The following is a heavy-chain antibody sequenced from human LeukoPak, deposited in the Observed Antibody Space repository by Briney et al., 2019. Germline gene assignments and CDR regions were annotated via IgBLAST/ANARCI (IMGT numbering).Heavy chain of an antibody. CDR2: ISYDGSNK. V-gene: IGHV3-30-3*01. CDR1: GFTFSSYA. Sequence: GRSLRLSCAASGFTFSSYAMHWVRQAPGKGLEWVAVISYDGSNKYYADSVKGRFTISRDNSKNTLYLQMNSLRAEDTAVYYCARDLPSPYCSGGSCYLKEASQHWGQGTLVTVSS. D-gene: IGHD2-15*01. CDR3: ARDLPSPYCSGGSCYLKEASQH. J-gene: IGHJ1*01.